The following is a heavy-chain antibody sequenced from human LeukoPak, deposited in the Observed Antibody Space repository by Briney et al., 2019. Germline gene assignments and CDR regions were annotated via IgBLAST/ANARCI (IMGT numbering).Heavy chain of an antibody. Sequence: ASVKVSCKASGYTFTSYGISWVRQAPGQGLEWMGWISAYNGNTNYAQKLQGRVTMTTNTSTSTAYMELRSLGSDDTAVYYCARVVAARWGYGMDVWGQGTTVTVSS. V-gene: IGHV1-18*01. CDR2: ISAYNGNT. CDR3: ARVVAARWGYGMDV. CDR1: GYTFTSYG. D-gene: IGHD2-15*01. J-gene: IGHJ6*02.